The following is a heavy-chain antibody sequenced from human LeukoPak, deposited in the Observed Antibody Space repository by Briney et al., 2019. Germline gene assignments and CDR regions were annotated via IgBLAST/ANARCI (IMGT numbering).Heavy chain of an antibody. Sequence: GASVKVSCKASGYTFTSYGISWVRQAPGQRLEWMGWINAGNGNTKYSQKFQGRVTITRDTSASTAYMELSSLRSEDTAVYYCARERILWFGEFTRNYYGMDVWGQGTTVTVSS. CDR2: INAGNGNT. V-gene: IGHV1-3*01. J-gene: IGHJ6*02. D-gene: IGHD3-10*01. CDR3: ARERILWFGEFTRNYYGMDV. CDR1: GYTFTSYG.